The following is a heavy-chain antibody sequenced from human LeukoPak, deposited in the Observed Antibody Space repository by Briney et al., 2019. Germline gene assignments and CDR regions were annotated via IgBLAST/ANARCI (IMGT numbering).Heavy chain of an antibody. V-gene: IGHV3-66*01. CDR3: ASDRGYSYGRYFDY. Sequence: PGGSLRLSCAASGFTVSSNYMSWVRQAPGKGLEWVSIIYSGGSTYYAGSVKGRFTISRDNSKNTLYLQMNSLRAEDTAVYYCASDRGYSYGRYFDYWGQGTLVTVSS. D-gene: IGHD5-18*01. J-gene: IGHJ4*02. CDR1: GFTVSSNY. CDR2: IYSGGST.